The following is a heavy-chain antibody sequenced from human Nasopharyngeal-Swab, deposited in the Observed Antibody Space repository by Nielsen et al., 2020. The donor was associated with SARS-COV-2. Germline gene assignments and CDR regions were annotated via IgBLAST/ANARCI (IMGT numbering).Heavy chain of an antibody. D-gene: IGHD4-17*01. CDR3: ARARGAYGDYYYYYYTDV. CDR2: TYYRSKWYN. CDR1: GDSVSSSSAA. J-gene: IGHJ6*03. Sequence: LRLSCAISGDSVSSSSAAWNWIMQSPSRGLEWLGRTYYRSKWYNDYAVSVKSRITINPDTSKNQFSLHLNSVTPEDTAVYYCARARGAYGDYYYYYYTDVWGKGTTVTVSS. V-gene: IGHV6-1*01.